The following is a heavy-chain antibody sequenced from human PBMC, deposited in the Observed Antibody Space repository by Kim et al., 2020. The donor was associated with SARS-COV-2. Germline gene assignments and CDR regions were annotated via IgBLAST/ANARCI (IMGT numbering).Heavy chain of an antibody. CDR2: GSST. D-gene: IGHD3-10*01. V-gene: IGHV3-74*01. J-gene: IGHJ4*02. CDR3: VREGFGD. Sequence: GSSTKYADSVKGRCTISRDNAKNTLNLQINSLRDEDTAMYYCVREGFGDWGQGTLVTVSS.